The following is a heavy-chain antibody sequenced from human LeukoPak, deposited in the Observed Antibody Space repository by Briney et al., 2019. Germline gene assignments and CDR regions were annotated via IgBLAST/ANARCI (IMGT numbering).Heavy chain of an antibody. CDR3: ARDRGCTFDY. Sequence: GGTLRLSCAASGYTFSSYWMHWVRQAPGKGLVWVSLIRSDGSSTTYADSVKGRFTITRDNAQNTLFLQMNSLRAEDTAVHYCARDRGCTFDYWGQGTLVTVSS. CDR1: GYTFSSYW. D-gene: IGHD3-10*01. V-gene: IGHV3-74*01. CDR2: IRSDGSST. J-gene: IGHJ4*02.